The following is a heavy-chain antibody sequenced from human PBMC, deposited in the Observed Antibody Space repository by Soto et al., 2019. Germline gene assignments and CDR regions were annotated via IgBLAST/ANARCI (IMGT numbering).Heavy chain of an antibody. D-gene: IGHD4-4*01. J-gene: IGHJ6*03. CDR3: ARVDYSWKDYSYYMDV. Sequence: PGGSLRLSCAASGFTVSSNYMSWVRQAPGKGLEWVSVIYSGGSTYYADSVKGRFTISRDNSKNTLYLQMNSLRAEDTAVYYCARVDYSWKDYSYYMDVWGKGTTVTVSS. V-gene: IGHV3-66*01. CDR2: IYSGGST. CDR1: GFTVSSNY.